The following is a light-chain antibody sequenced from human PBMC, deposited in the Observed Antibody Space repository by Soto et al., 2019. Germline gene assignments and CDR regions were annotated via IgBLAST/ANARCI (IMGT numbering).Light chain of an antibody. Sequence: IVMTQSPATVSVSXGERATLCCRARPRVSSKLARYQQKPGQAPRILXXGESTRATGIPARFSGSGSGTEFTLTISSLQSEDFAVYYCQQYNNWPRSTFGQGTRLEIK. CDR2: GES. J-gene: IGKJ5*01. CDR3: QQYNNWPRST. CDR1: PRVSSK. V-gene: IGKV3-15*01.